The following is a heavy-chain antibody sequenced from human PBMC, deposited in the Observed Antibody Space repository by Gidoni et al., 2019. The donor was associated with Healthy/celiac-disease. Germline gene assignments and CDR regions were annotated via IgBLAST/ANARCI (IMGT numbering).Heavy chain of an antibody. CDR2: IKQDGSEK. D-gene: IGHD3-3*01. CDR3: ARGDDFWSGGGDY. V-gene: IGHV3-7*03. Sequence: EVQLVESGGGLVQPGGSLRLSCAASGSTFSSYWMSWVRQAPGKGLEWVANIKQDGSEKYYVDSVKGRFTISRDNAKNSLYLQMNSLRAEDTAVYYCARGDDFWSGGGDYWGQGTLVTVSS. J-gene: IGHJ4*02. CDR1: GSTFSSYW.